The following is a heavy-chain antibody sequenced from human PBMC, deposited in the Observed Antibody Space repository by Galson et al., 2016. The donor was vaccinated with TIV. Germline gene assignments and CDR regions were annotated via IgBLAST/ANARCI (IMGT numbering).Heavy chain of an antibody. D-gene: IGHD4-23*01. CDR3: ALVTPRIFN. J-gene: IGHJ4*02. CDR1: GFTFIGYY. Sequence: SVKVSCKASGFTFIGYYIHWVRQAPGQGLEWMGWIDPDSGTTNYAQKFQGWVTMTRDTSVATASMELRRLTSEDTAVYYCALVTPRIFNWGQGTLVTVSS. V-gene: IGHV1-2*04. CDR2: IDPDSGTT.